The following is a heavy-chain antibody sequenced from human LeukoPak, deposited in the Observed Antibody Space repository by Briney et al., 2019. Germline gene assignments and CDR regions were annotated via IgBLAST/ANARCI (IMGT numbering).Heavy chain of an antibody. CDR1: GGSFSGYY. CDR3: ARVRSSYGFDYYYYGMDV. CDR2: INHSGST. V-gene: IGHV4-34*01. D-gene: IGHD4-17*01. Sequence: SETLSPTCAVYGGSFSGYYWSWIRQPPGKGLEWIGEINHSGSTNYNPSLKSRVTISVDTSKNQFSLKLGSVTAADTAVYYCARVRSSYGFDYYYYGMDVWGQGTTVTVSS. J-gene: IGHJ6*02.